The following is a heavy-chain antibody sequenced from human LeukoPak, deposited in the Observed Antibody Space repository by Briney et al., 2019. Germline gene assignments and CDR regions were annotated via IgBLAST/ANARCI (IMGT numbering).Heavy chain of an antibody. J-gene: IGHJ5*02. CDR3: GRDSEGVSGCFVL. D-gene: IGHD3-10*01. CDR1: GYTFSDDY. V-gene: IGHV1-2*02. Sequence: ASVKVSFKSAGYTFSDDYLHWVRHAPGQGLEWMGWINPNDGGTNYAQKFQGRVILTRDASISTAYMELNGLTSDDTAVYYCGRDSEGVSGCFVLWGRKPLVTVSS. CDR2: INPNDGGT.